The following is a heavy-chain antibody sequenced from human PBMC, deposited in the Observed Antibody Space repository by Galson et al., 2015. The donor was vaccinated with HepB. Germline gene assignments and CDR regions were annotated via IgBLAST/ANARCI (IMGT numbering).Heavy chain of an antibody. CDR1: GFTFSNYA. CDR2: ISSGSTTI. D-gene: IGHD6-13*01. J-gene: IGHJ4*02. CDR3: ARTDLYSSWYYFDY. V-gene: IGHV3-48*02. Sequence: SLRLSCAASGFTFSNYAMNWVRQAPGKGLEWVSYISSGSTTIYYADSVKGRFTISRDNAKTSLSLQMNSLRDEDTAVYYCARTDLYSSWYYFDYWGQGILVTVSS.